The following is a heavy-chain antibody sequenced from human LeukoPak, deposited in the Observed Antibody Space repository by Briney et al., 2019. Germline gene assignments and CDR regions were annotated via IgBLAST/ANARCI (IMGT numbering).Heavy chain of an antibody. Sequence: GGSLRLSCAASGFTFNNYEMHWVRQTAGKGLEGFSAVGIAGDTFYAGSVKGRFSISRDNAESSLFLQMNSLRAGDTAVYYCAREGRMGAADAFDVWGQGTMVTVSS. CDR2: VGIAGDT. D-gene: IGHD1-26*01. V-gene: IGHV3-13*01. J-gene: IGHJ3*01. CDR1: GFTFNNYE. CDR3: AREGRMGAADAFDV.